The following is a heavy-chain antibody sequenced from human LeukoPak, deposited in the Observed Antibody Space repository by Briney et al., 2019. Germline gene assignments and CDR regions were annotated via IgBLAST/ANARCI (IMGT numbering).Heavy chain of an antibody. CDR3: ARYEQRPGVTASDP. J-gene: IGHJ5*02. V-gene: IGHV3-74*01. CDR1: GFTFNSYW. D-gene: IGHD2-21*02. CDR2: INPDGSWT. Sequence: GESLRLSCAASGFTFNSYWMVWFPQAPGKGLVWVSCINPDGSWTLHANSVKGLFAISRDYARNTLYLQMNSLGVEDTAMYYCARYEQRPGVTASDPWSQGTLVTVSS.